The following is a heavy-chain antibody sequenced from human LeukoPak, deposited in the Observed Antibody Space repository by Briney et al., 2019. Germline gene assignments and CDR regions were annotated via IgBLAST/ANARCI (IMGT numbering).Heavy chain of an antibody. V-gene: IGHV3-30*02. CDR2: IQYDGRTK. CDR3: ARDGRWINYYDGNSPV. J-gene: IGHJ4*02. Sequence: HPGGSLRLSCVLSGLTFSGSGMHWVRQAPGKGLEWVTFIQYDGRTKYYTDSVKGRFIISRDNSKNTVYLQMNSLRDEDTAVYYCARDGRWINYYDGNSPVWGQGTLVTVSS. CDR1: GLTFSGSG. D-gene: IGHD3-22*01.